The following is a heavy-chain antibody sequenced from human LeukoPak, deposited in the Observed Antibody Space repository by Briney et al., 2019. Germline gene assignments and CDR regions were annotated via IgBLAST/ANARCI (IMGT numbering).Heavy chain of an antibody. CDR1: GFTFSSEA. J-gene: IGHJ4*02. D-gene: IGHD3-22*01. Sequence: GGSLRLSCAVSGFTFSSEAMGWVRQLPGGGLEWVSTISPAGGTTYYAESMKGRFTISRDNSKSTLYLQMNSLRVEDTAVYYCTTEYNFNYYDSSGYYYWGQGTLVTVSS. V-gene: IGHV3-23*01. CDR3: TTEYNFNYYDSSGYYY. CDR2: ISPAGGTT.